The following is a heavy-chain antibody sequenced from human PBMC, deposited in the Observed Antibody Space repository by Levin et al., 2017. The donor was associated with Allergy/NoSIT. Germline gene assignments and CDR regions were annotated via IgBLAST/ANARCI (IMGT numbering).Heavy chain of an antibody. CDR3: VRGLWFGELTFYYYYYMDV. D-gene: IGHD3-10*01. Sequence: AASVKVSCKASGGTFSSYAISWVRQAPGQGLEWMGRIIPILGIANYAQKFQGRVTITADKSTSTAYMELSSLRSEDTAVYYCVRGLWFGELTFYYYYYMDVWGKGTTVTVSS. V-gene: IGHV1-69*04. J-gene: IGHJ6*03. CDR1: GGTFSSYA. CDR2: IIPILGIA.